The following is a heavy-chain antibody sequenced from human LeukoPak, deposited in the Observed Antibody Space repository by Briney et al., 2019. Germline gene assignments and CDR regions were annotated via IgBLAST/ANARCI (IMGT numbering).Heavy chain of an antibody. V-gene: IGHV3-15*01. J-gene: IGHJ3*01. D-gene: IGHD2-2*01. CDR2: IKSKTDGATT. CDR3: ATGVAISRYAFDF. Sequence: GGSLRLSCAASGFTFSDAWTCWVRQAPGEGLEWVGRIKSKTDGATTDYAAPVQGRFTISRDDSENTLYLQMNSLKIEDTAMYYCATGVAISRYAFDFWGQGTVVTVSS. CDR1: GFTFSDAW.